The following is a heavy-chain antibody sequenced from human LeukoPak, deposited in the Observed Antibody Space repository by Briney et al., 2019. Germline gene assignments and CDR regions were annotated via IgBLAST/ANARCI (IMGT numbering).Heavy chain of an antibody. CDR3: ARDLGSFHR. Sequence: PSETLSLTCTVSGGSISSSSYYWGWIRQPPGKGLEWIGSIYYSGSTYYNPSLKSRVTISVDTSKNQFSLKLSSVTAADTAVYYCARDLGSFHRWGQGTLVTVSS. J-gene: IGHJ4*02. D-gene: IGHD2-2*03. V-gene: IGHV4-39*07. CDR2: IYYSGST. CDR1: GGSISSSSYY.